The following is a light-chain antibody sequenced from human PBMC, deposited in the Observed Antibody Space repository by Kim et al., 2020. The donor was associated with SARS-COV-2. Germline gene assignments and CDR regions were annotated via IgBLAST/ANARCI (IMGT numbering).Light chain of an antibody. CDR2: QHT. Sequence: SYELTQPPSVSVSPGQTASITCSGSKLGDKYAYWYQKKPGQSPILVIYQHTKRPSGISQRFSGSSFGSTATLTISRAQTMDEADYYCQAWDSSTAVFGGGTKLTVL. CDR1: KLGDKY. J-gene: IGLJ3*02. V-gene: IGLV3-1*01. CDR3: QAWDSSTAV.